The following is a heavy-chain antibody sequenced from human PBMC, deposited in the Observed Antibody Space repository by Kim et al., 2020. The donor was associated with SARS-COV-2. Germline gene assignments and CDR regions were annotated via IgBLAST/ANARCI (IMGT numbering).Heavy chain of an antibody. J-gene: IGHJ4*02. CDR1: GFTFSSYA. Sequence: GGSLRLSCAASGFTFSSYAMSWVRQAPGKGLEWVSAISGSGGSTYYADSVKGRFTISRDNSKNTLYLQMNSLRAEDTAVYYCAKDLWGIAVAVHYFDYWGQGTLVTVSS. CDR3: AKDLWGIAVAVHYFDY. CDR2: ISGSGGST. D-gene: IGHD6-19*01. V-gene: IGHV3-23*01.